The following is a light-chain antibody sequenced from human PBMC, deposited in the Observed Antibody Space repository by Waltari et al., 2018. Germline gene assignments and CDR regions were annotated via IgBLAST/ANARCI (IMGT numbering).Light chain of an antibody. CDR3: SSYTTSATWV. CDR2: DVS. V-gene: IGLV2-14*03. J-gene: IGLJ3*02. Sequence: QSALTQPASVSGSPGQSITISCTGTNSDVGAYQYVSWYQQNPGKAPKLIIFDVSRRPSGVSYRFSGSKSGSTASLTISGLQAGDEADYYCSSYTTSATWVFGGDQGGRP. CDR1: NSDVGAYQY.